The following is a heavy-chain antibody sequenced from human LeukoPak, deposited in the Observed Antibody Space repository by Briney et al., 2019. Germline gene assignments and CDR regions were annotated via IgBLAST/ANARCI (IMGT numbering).Heavy chain of an antibody. CDR3: ARNSYVYDT. J-gene: IGHJ5*02. V-gene: IGHV4-4*07. D-gene: IGHD5/OR15-5a*01. Sequence: SETLSLTCTVSGGTITTNYWSWLRQPAGKGLEWIGRVYPSGSIEYNPSLSSRLTMSVDTSKNQFSLRLTSMTAADTAVYYCARNSYVYDTWGQGILVTVFS. CDR1: GGTITTNY. CDR2: VYPSGSI.